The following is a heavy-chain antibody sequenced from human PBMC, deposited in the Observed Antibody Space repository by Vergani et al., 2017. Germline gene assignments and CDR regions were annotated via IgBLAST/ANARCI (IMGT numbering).Heavy chain of an antibody. D-gene: IGHD1-26*01. Sequence: EVQLVQSGAEVKKPGESLTISCEGSGYTFTDYWVGWVHQKPGKGLEWMGVVYARDSITRYSLSFEGQVTISADKSINTAYLEWDSLRASDSARYYCLRRSWERQEVDYWGQGTLVTV. V-gene: IGHV5-51*07. CDR1: GYTFTDYW. CDR2: VYARDSIT. CDR3: LRRSWERQEVDY. J-gene: IGHJ4*02.